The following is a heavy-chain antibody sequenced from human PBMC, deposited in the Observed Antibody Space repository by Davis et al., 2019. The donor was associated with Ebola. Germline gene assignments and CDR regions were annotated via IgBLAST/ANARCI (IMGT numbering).Heavy chain of an antibody. CDR3: ARDFDRVRE. Sequence: GESLKISCAASGFTFSSYAMNWVRQAPGKGLEWVSTLGTSADTYYADSVKGRFTISRDNSKNTLYLQMNSLKAEDTAVYYCARDFDRVREWGQGTLVTVSS. CDR1: GFTFSSYA. V-gene: IGHV3-23*01. CDR2: LGTSADT. J-gene: IGHJ4*02. D-gene: IGHD3-22*01.